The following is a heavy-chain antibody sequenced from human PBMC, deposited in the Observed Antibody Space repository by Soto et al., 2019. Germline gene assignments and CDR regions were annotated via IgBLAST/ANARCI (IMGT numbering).Heavy chain of an antibody. J-gene: IGHJ4*02. CDR2: IYYSGST. CDR3: AHRTYDYGSGIHFDY. Sequence: AETLSLTCTVSGDSISSYYWSWIRQPPGKGLEWIGYIYYSGSTNYNPSLKSRVTISVDTSKNQVVLTMTNMGPVDTATYYCAHRTYDYGSGIHFDYWGQGTLVTVSS. CDR1: GDSISSYY. D-gene: IGHD3-10*01. V-gene: IGHV4-59*01.